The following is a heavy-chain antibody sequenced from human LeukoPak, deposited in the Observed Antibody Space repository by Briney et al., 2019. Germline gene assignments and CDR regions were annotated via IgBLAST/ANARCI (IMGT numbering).Heavy chain of an antibody. D-gene: IGHD2-21*02. Sequence: SQTLSLTCTVSGGSISSGDYYWSWIRQPPGKGLEWIGYIYYSGSTYYNPSLKSRVTISVDTSKNQFSLKLSSVTAADTAVYYCARVTLYCGGDCSDYWGQGSLVTVSS. J-gene: IGHJ4*02. CDR3: ARVTLYCGGDCSDY. V-gene: IGHV4-30-4*01. CDR1: GGSISSGDYY. CDR2: IYYSGST.